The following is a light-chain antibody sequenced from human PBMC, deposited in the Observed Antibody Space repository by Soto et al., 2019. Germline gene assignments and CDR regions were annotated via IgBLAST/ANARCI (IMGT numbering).Light chain of an antibody. CDR3: AAWDDSLNGHYV. CDR1: SSNIGINT. J-gene: IGLJ1*01. CDR2: SNN. Sequence: VLTQPPSASGTPGQRVTISCSGSSSNIGINTVNWYQQLPGTAPKLLIYSNNQRPSGVPDRFSDSKSGTSASLAISGLQSEDEADYYCAAWDDSLNGHYVFGTGTKVTVL. V-gene: IGLV1-44*01.